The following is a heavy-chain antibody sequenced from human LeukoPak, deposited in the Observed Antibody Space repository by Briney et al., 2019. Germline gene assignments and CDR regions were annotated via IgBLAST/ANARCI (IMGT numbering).Heavy chain of an antibody. D-gene: IGHD6-6*01. CDR1: GFTFSSYG. Sequence: GGSLRLSCAASGFTFSSYGMHWVRQAPGKGLEWVAFIRYDGSNKYYADSVKGRFTISRDNSKNTLYLQMNSLRAEDTAVYYCAKDPARDSRSPLFDYWGQGTLVTVSS. J-gene: IGHJ4*02. CDR2: IRYDGSNK. V-gene: IGHV3-30*02. CDR3: AKDPARDSRSPLFDY.